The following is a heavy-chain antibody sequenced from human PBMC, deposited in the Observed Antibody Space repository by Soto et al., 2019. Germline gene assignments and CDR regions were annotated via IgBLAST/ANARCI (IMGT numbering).Heavy chain of an antibody. D-gene: IGHD1-26*01. J-gene: IGHJ6*02. CDR3: AKDSGSYYGYYCGMDV. Sequence: PGGSLRLSCAASGFTFSSYAMSWVRQAPGKGLEWVSAISGSGGSTYYADSVKGRFTISRDNSKNTLYLQMNSLRAEDTAVYYSAKDSGSYYGYYCGMDVRGQGTTVTVSS. V-gene: IGHV3-23*01. CDR1: GFTFSSYA. CDR2: ISGSGGST.